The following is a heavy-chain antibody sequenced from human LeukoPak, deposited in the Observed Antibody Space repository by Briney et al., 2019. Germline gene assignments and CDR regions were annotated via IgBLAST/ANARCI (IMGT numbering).Heavy chain of an antibody. Sequence: PGRSLRLSCAASGFTFDDYAMHWVRQAPGKGLERVSGISWNSGSIGYADSVKGRFTISRDNAKNSLYLQMNSLRAEDTALYYCAKDSFSSATVEGGAFDIWGQGTMVTVSS. V-gene: IGHV3-9*01. CDR1: GFTFDDYA. CDR3: AKDSFSSATVEGGAFDI. J-gene: IGHJ3*02. D-gene: IGHD4-17*01. CDR2: ISWNSGSI.